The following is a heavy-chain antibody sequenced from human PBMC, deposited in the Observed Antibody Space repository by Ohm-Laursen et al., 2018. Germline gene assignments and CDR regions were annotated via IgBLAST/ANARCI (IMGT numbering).Heavy chain of an antibody. D-gene: IGHD2-15*01. J-gene: IGHJ6*02. CDR3: ARTLYCSGGSCYWGADYYYYGMDV. V-gene: IGHV2-70*11. CDR2: VVWDDDK. Sequence: PTQTLTLTCTFSGFSLSTSGMCVSWIRQPPGKALEWLARVVWDDDKYYSTSLKTRLTISKDTSKNQVVLTMTNMDPVDTATYYCARTLYCSGGSCYWGADYYYYGMDVWGQGTTVTVSS. CDR1: GFSLSTSGMC.